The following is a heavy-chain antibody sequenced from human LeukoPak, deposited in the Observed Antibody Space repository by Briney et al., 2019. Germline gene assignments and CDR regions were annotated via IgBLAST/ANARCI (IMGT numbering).Heavy chain of an antibody. Sequence: SETLSLTCSVSGGSISSYYWSWIRQPLGKGLEWIGYIYYSGSTNYNPSLKSRVTISVDTSKNQFSLKLSSVTAADTAVYYCARVSRSGSYFDYWGQGTLVTVSS. V-gene: IGHV4-59*01. CDR1: GGSISSYY. J-gene: IGHJ4*02. CDR3: ARVSRSGSYFDY. CDR2: IYYSGST. D-gene: IGHD1-26*01.